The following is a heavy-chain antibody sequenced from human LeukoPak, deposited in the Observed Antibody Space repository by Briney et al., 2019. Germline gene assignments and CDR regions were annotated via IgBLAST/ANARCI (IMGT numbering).Heavy chain of an antibody. CDR2: ISSNGGST. J-gene: IGHJ4*02. D-gene: IGHD6-6*01. CDR3: ARGRAQLVTQD. V-gene: IGHV3-64*01. Sequence: GGSLGLSCAASGFTFSSYAMHWVRQAPGKGLEYVSAISSNGGSTYYANSVKGRFTISRDNSKNTLYLQMGSLRAEDTAVYYCARGRAQLVTQDWGQGTLVTVSS. CDR1: GFTFSSYA.